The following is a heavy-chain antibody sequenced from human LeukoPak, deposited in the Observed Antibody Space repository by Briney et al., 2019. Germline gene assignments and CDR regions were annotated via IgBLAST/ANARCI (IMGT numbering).Heavy chain of an antibody. CDR1: EFTFSSYW. CDR2: IKQDGGQI. J-gene: IGHJ4*02. CDR3: ARLGARQMLEY. D-gene: IGHD4-17*01. V-gene: IGHV3-7*01. Sequence: GGSLRLSCAASEFTFSSYWMGWVRQAPGKGLEWVANIKQDGGQIYYLESVKGRFTVSGDNAKNSLYLQMNSLRAEDTAVYYCARLGARQMLEYWGQGTLVTVSS.